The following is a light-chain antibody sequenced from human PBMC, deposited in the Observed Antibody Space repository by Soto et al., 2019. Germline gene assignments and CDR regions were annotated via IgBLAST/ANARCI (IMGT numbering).Light chain of an antibody. CDR3: SSYTSISTYV. V-gene: IGLV2-14*01. J-gene: IGLJ1*01. Sequence: QSVLTQPASVSGSPGQSITISCTGTSSDVGGYNHVSWYQHHPGKAPKLVIYEVTNRPSGVSNRYSGSKSGNTASLTISGLQAEDEADYYCSSYTSISTYVFGIGTKLTVL. CDR1: SSDVGGYNH. CDR2: EVT.